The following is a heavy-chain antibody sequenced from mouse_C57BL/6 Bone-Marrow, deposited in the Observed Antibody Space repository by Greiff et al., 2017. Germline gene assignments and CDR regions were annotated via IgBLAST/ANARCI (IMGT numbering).Heavy chain of an antibody. D-gene: IGHD2-1*01. V-gene: IGHV5-6*01. CDR2: ISSGGSYT. J-gene: IGHJ2*01. CDR1: GFTFSSYG. Sequence: EVQRVESGGDLVKPGGSLKLSCAASGFTFSSYGMSWVRQTPDKRLEWVATISSGGSYTYYPDSVKGRFTISRDNDKNTLYLQMSSLKSEDTAMYYCARRGGKYFDYWGQGTTLTVSS. CDR3: ARRGGKYFDY.